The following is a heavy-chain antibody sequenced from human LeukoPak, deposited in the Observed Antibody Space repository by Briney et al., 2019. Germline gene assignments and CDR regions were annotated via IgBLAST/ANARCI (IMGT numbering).Heavy chain of an antibody. Sequence: PSETLSLTCTVSGGSISSYYWSWIRQPPGKGLEWIGYIYYSGSTNYNPSLKSRVTISVDTSKNQFSLKLSSVTAADTAVYYCARDGWYSSSWSKNDGAFDIWGQGTMVTVSS. V-gene: IGHV4-59*01. D-gene: IGHD6-13*01. J-gene: IGHJ3*02. CDR2: IYYSGST. CDR3: ARDGWYSSSWSKNDGAFDI. CDR1: GGSISSYY.